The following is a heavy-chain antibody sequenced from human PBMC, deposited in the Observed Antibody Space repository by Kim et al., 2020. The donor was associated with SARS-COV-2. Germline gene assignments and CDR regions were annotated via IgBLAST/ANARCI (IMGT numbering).Heavy chain of an antibody. Sequence: ASVKVSCKASGYTFTGYYMHWVRQAPGQGLEWMGRINPNSGGTNYAQKFQGRVTMTRDTSISTAYMELSRLRSDDTAVYYCARDATGTTFWGSAREGFGDWGQGTLVTVSS. CDR1: GYTFTGYY. CDR2: INPNSGGT. V-gene: IGHV1-2*06. CDR3: ARDATGTTFWGSAREGFGD. J-gene: IGHJ4*02. D-gene: IGHD1-7*01.